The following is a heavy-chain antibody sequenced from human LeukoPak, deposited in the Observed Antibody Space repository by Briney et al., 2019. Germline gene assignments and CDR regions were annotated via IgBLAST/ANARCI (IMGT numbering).Heavy chain of an antibody. CDR2: ISADNGNT. J-gene: IGHJ4*02. V-gene: IGHV1-8*02. CDR1: GYTFSTYG. D-gene: IGHD7-27*01. Sequence: ASVKVSCKASGYTFSTYGISWVRQAPGQGLEWMGWISADNGNTGYAQEFQGRVTMTRDTSVSTAYMELNSLRSEDTAVYYCARGPPNWGFDSWGQGTLVTVSS. CDR3: ARGPPNWGFDS.